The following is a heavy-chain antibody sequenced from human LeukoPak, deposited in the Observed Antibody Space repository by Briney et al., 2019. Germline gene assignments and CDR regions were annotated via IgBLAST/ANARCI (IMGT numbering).Heavy chain of an antibody. CDR1: GFTFSNVW. CDR2: IKSESDGGTT. D-gene: IGHD2/OR15-2a*01. J-gene: IGHJ4*02. CDR3: STGIGLSDY. Sequence: GGSLRLSCAASGFTFSNVWMSWVRQAPGKGLERVGRIKSESDGGTTDYAAPVKDRFTISRDDSKNMLYLQMNSLKTEDTAVYYCSTGIGLSDYWGQGTLVTVSS. V-gene: IGHV3-15*01.